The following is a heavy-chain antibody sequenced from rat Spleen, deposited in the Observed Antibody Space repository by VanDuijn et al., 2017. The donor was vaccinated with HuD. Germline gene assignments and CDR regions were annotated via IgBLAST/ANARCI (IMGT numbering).Heavy chain of an antibody. V-gene: IGHV5-58*01. CDR2: ISTDGGTT. J-gene: IGHJ3*01. CDR1: GFTFSSYW. Sequence: EVQLVETGGGLVQPGRSLKLSCVASGFTFSSYWMYWIRQAPGKGLEWVSSISTDGGTTYYRDSVKGRFTVSRDNAKSTLYLQMDSLRSEDTATYHCARQGYGGYYNWFAYWGQGTLVTVSS. CDR3: ARQGYGGYYNWFAY. D-gene: IGHD1-11*01.